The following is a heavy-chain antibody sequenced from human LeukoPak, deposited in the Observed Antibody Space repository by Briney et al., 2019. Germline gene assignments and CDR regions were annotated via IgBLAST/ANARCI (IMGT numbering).Heavy chain of an antibody. CDR3: ARGRSRYSSSWYYYYYGMDV. Sequence: GGSLKISCKGSGYSFTSYWIGWVRQMPGKGLEWMGIIYPGDSDTRYSPSFQGQVTISADKSISTAYLQWSSLKASDTAMYYCARGRSRYSSSWYYYYYGMDVWGQGTTVTVSS. J-gene: IGHJ6*02. V-gene: IGHV5-51*01. CDR2: IYPGDSDT. CDR1: GYSFTSYW. D-gene: IGHD6-13*01.